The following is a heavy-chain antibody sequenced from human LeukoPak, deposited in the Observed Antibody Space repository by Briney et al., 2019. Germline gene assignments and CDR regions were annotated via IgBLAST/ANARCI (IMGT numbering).Heavy chain of an antibody. Sequence: GGSLRLSCAASGFTFSSYAMSWVRQAPGKGLEWVAVIWYDGSNKYYADSVKGRFTISRDNSKNTLYLQMNSLRAEDTAVYYCARDLIIAGGQTIDYWGQGTLVTVSS. CDR1: GFTFSSYA. CDR2: IWYDGSNK. CDR3: ARDLIIAGGQTIDY. J-gene: IGHJ4*02. V-gene: IGHV3-33*08. D-gene: IGHD6-13*01.